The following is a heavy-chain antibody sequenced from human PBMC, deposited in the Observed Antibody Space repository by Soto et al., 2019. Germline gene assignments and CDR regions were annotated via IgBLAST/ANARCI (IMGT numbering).Heavy chain of an antibody. CDR3: ASSPDTAMVPPGYGMDV. V-gene: IGHV4-59*01. D-gene: IGHD5-18*01. J-gene: IGHJ6*02. CDR2: IYYSGST. CDR1: GGSISSYY. Sequence: PSETLSLTCTVSGGSISSYYWSWIRQPPGKGLEWIGYIYYSGSTNYNPSLKSRVTISVDTSKNQFSLKLSSVTAADTAVYYCASSPDTAMVPPGYGMDVWVQGTTVTVSS.